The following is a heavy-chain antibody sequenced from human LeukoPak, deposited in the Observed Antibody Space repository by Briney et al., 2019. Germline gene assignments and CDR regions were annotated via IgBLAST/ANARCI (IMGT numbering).Heavy chain of an antibody. CDR3: ARSTSITMVRGVITYYFDY. CDR1: GGSISSGSYY. V-gene: IGHV4-61*02. J-gene: IGHJ4*02. CDR2: IYTSGST. D-gene: IGHD3-10*01. Sequence: SETLSLTCTVSGGSISSGSYYWSWIRQPAGKGLEWTGRIYTSGSTNYNPSLKSRVTISVDTSKNQFSLKLSSVTAADTAVYYCARSTSITMVRGVITYYFDYWGQGTLVTVSS.